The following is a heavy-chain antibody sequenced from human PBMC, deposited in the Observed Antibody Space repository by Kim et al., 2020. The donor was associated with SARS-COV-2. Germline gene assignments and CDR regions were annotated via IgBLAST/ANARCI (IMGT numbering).Heavy chain of an antibody. V-gene: IGHV3-13*01. J-gene: IGHJ6*02. Sequence: GGSLRLSCAASGFTFSSSDMHWVRQATGKGLEWVSAIGTAGDTYYPGSVKGRFTISRENAKNSLYLQMNSLRAGDTAVYYCPRGDILTGYCMPPYYYGMDVWRQGTTVTVSS. CDR2: IGTAGDT. D-gene: IGHD3-9*01. CDR3: PRGDILTGYCMPPYYYGMDV. CDR1: GFTFSSSD.